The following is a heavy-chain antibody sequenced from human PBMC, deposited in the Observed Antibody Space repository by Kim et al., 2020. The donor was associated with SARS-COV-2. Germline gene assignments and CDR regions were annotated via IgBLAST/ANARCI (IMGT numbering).Heavy chain of an antibody. J-gene: IGHJ4*02. Sequence: GGSLRLSCAASGFTFSSYGMHWVRQAPGKGLEWVAVIWYDGSNKYYADSVKGRFTISRDNSKNTLYLQMNSLRAEDTAVYYCARDMLGPYSSSFDYWGQGTLVTVSS. V-gene: IGHV3-33*01. D-gene: IGHD6-6*01. CDR3: ARDMLGPYSSSFDY. CDR1: GFTFSSYG. CDR2: IWYDGSNK.